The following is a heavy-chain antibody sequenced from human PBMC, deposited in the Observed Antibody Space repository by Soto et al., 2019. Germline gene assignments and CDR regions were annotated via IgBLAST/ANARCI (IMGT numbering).Heavy chain of an antibody. V-gene: IGHV3-30*18. CDR1: GFTFSSYG. CDR3: AKRAYDRSGYYNWFDP. D-gene: IGHD3-22*01. J-gene: IGHJ5*02. CDR2: ISYDGSNK. Sequence: VRLSCAASGFTFSSYGMHWVRQAPGKGLEWVAVISYDGSNKYYADSVKGRFTISRDNSKNTLYLQMNSLRAEDTAVYYCAKRAYDRSGYYNWFDPWGQGTLVTVSS.